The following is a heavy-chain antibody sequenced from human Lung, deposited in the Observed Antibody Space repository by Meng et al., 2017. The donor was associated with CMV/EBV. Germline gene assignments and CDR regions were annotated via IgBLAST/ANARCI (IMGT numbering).Heavy chain of an antibody. Sequence: GESXKISCAASGFTFSRYWMHWARQAPGKGLVWVSRINNDESRKTYADSVKGRFTISRDSAKNTLYLQMNSLRAEDTAVYYCARERFDYGDYGLDYWGQGTXVTVYS. D-gene: IGHD4-17*01. CDR2: INNDESRK. CDR3: ARERFDYGDYGLDY. V-gene: IGHV3-74*01. J-gene: IGHJ4*02. CDR1: GFTFSRYW.